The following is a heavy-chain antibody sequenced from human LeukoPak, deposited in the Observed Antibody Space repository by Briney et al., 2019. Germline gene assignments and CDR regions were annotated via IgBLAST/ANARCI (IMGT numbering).Heavy chain of an antibody. CDR3: ATDQELLYPHAFDI. CDR2: FDPEDGET. Sequence: ASVKVSCKVSGYTLTELSMHWVRQAPGKGLEWMGGFDPEDGETIYAQKFQGRVTMTEDTSTDTAYMELSSLRSEDTAVYYCATDQELLYPHAFDIWGQGTMVTDSS. D-gene: IGHD2-8*01. J-gene: IGHJ3*02. V-gene: IGHV1-24*01. CDR1: GYTLTELS.